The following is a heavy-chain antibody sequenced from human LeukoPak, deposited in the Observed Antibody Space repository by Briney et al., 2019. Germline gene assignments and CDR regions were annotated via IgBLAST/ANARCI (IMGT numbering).Heavy chain of an antibody. CDR2: ISASGNTI. J-gene: IGHJ6*03. CDR3: ARAKSNYNYMDV. V-gene: IGHV3-48*01. Sequence: PGGSLRLSCAASGFTFSIYSMNWVRQAPGKGLEWVSYISASGNTIDYADSVKGRFTISRDTAKNSLYLQMNSLRAEDTAVYYCARAKSNYNYMDVWGKGTTVTVSS. CDR1: GFTFSIYS.